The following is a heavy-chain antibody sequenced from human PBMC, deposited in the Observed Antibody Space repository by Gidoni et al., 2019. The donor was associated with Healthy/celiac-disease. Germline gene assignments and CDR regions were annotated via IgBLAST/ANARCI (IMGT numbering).Heavy chain of an antibody. Sequence: QLQLQESGPGLVKPSETLSLTCTVSGGSISSSSYYWGWIRQPPGKGLEWIGSIYYSGSTYYNPSLKSRDTISVDTSKNQFSLKLSSVTAADTAVYYCARHPTYYDFWSGYYTWNAFDIWGQGTMVTVSS. CDR2: IYYSGST. D-gene: IGHD3-3*01. CDR1: GGSISSSSYY. J-gene: IGHJ3*02. V-gene: IGHV4-39*01. CDR3: ARHPTYYDFWSGYYTWNAFDI.